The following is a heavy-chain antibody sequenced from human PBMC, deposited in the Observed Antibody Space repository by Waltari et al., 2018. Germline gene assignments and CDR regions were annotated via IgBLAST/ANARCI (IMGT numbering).Heavy chain of an antibody. CDR2: INHSGST. D-gene: IGHD3-9*01. CDR1: GGSFSGYS. Sequence: QVQLQQWGAGLLKPSETLSLTCAVYGGSFSGYSWSWIRQPPGKGLEWLGEINHSGSTHYDPYLKSRGTISVDTSKNPFSLKLSSVTAADTAVYYCATGQWILTGYSFDYWGQGTLVTVSS. J-gene: IGHJ4*02. CDR3: ATGQWILTGYSFDY. V-gene: IGHV4-34*01.